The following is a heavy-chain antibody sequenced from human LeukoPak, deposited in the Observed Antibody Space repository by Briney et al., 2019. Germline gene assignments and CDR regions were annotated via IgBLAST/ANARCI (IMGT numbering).Heavy chain of an antibody. CDR1: GGTFSSYA. V-gene: IGHV1-69*13. D-gene: IGHD3-16*01. Sequence: GASVKVSCKASGGTFSSYAISWVRQAPGQGLEWMGGIIPIYGTANYAQKFQGRVTITADESTSTAYMELSSLRSEDTAVYYCARRTFGGVFDYWGQGTLVTVSS. CDR2: IIPIYGTA. J-gene: IGHJ4*02. CDR3: ARRTFGGVFDY.